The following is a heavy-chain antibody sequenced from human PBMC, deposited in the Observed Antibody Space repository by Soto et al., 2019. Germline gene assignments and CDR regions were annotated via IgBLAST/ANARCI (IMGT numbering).Heavy chain of an antibody. J-gene: IGHJ5*01. Sequence: AGTLRLTCAASGYTFRSSDMCWVWQGPGTGQESRSSIGVSGFKKYYTDTYKGRFTISRDNFTSTLYLELNNLSAEDTAVYHCAKNQCTGEGPIPLVYWFDSWGQGSLVNVSS. D-gene: IGHD3-10*02. CDR2: IGVSGFKK. V-gene: IGHV3-23*01. CDR1: GYTFRSSD. CDR3: AKNQCTGEGPIPLVYWFDS.